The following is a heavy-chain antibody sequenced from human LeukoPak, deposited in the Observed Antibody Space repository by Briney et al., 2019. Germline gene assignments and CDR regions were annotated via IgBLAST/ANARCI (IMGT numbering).Heavy chain of an antibody. CDR3: ARGYCTGGSCYSGIAWVDP. J-gene: IGHJ5*02. Sequence: PSETLSLTCTVSGGSISSGNYYWGWIRQPPGKWLEWIGSIYYTGSTYYKPSLKSRVTISVDTSKNQFSLKLSSVTAADTAVYYCARGYCTGGSCYSGIAWVDPWGQGTLVTVSS. CDR1: GGSISSGNYY. V-gene: IGHV4-39*02. D-gene: IGHD2-15*01. CDR2: IYYTGST.